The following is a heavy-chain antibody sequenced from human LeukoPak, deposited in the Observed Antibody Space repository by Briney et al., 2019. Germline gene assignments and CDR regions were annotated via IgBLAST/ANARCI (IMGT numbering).Heavy chain of an antibody. D-gene: IGHD1-26*01. CDR1: GFTFINYW. J-gene: IGHJ5*02. Sequence: GGSLRLSCSASGFTFINYWMSWVRQVPGKGLEWVANIKQDRSEKYYVDSVKGRFTISRDNAKNSLYLQMNSLRDDDMALYYCARGNSGSYSQDWFDPWGQGTLVTVSS. CDR2: IKQDRSEK. V-gene: IGHV3-7*03. CDR3: ARGNSGSYSQDWFDP.